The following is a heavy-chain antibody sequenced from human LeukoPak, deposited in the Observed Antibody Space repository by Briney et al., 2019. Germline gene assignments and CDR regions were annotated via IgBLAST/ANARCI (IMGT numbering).Heavy chain of an antibody. CDR2: ISYDGSNK. Sequence: GRSLRLSCAASRFTFSSYGMHWVRQAPGKGLEWVAVISYDGSNKYYADSVKGRFTISRDNSKNTLYLQMNSLRAEDTAVYYCAKDRTVTIFGVVIEDHYYYGMDVWGQGTTVTVSS. V-gene: IGHV3-30*18. CDR3: AKDRTVTIFGVVIEDHYYYGMDV. J-gene: IGHJ6*02. D-gene: IGHD3-3*01. CDR1: RFTFSSYG.